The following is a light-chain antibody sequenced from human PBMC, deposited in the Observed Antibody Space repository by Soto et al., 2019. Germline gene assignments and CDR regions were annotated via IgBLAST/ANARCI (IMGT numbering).Light chain of an antibody. Sequence: QSALTQPASVSGSPGQSITISCTGTSSDVGDYNFVSWYQQLPGKAPKLMMYEVSHRPSGVSNRFSGSKSGKTASLTISGLLAEDEAHYYCSSHTTSSIWVFGGGTKLTVL. V-gene: IGLV2-14*03. CDR2: EVS. CDR1: SSDVGDYNF. J-gene: IGLJ3*02. CDR3: SSHTTSSIWV.